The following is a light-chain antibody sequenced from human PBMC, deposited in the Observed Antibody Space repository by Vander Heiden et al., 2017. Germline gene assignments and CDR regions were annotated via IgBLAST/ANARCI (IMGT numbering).Light chain of an antibody. CDR2: GTS. CDR3: QQYNNWPYT. Sequence: IVMTPSPAALSVSPGERATLPCRASQSVSSNLAWYQQKPGQAPRLLIYGTSTRATGIPARFSGSGSGTEFTLTISSLQSEDFAVYYCQQYNNWPYTFGQGTKLEIK. V-gene: IGKV3-15*01. J-gene: IGKJ2*01. CDR1: QSVSSN.